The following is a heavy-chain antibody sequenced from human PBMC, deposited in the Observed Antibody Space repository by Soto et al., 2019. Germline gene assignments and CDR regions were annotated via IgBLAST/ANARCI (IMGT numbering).Heavy chain of an antibody. D-gene: IGHD3-10*01. V-gene: IGHV3-30*04. Sequence: QVQLVESGGGVVQPGRSLRLSCAVSGFTFSSYAFHWVRQAPGKGLEWVALISNDGSSEDYADSVKGRFTCSRDNSQNTLFLHMDSLRPDDTAVYYCARDRSFGSANYYTRPLDYWGQGTLVTVSS. CDR2: ISNDGSSE. J-gene: IGHJ4*02. CDR1: GFTFSSYA. CDR3: ARDRSFGSANYYTRPLDY.